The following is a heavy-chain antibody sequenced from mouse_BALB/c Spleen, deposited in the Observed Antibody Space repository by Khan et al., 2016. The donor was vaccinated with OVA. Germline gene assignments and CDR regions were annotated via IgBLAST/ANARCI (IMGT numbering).Heavy chain of an antibody. V-gene: IGHV2-2*02. CDR2: IWSAGST. CDR1: GFSLTNYS. CDR3: ARRGYDYGRGALFAY. J-gene: IGHJ3*01. D-gene: IGHD2-4*01. Sequence: VELVESGPGLVQPSQSLSITCTVSGFSLTNYSVHWVRQSPGKGLEWLGVIWSAGSTDYNAAFISRLTIRKDNSRRQVFFKMNSLQPKDTAIYYCARRGYDYGRGALFAYWGQGTLVTVSA.